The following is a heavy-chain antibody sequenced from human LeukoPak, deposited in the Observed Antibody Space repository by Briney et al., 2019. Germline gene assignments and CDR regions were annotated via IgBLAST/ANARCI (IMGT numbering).Heavy chain of an antibody. CDR3: ATTHDYTRGGYDY. CDR1: KDPIISFDHS. Sequence: SETLSLTCDVSKDPIISFDHSWSWIRHFPGKGLEWMGYRHSTGNSYYNPSLRGRVSISLDTSKSQFSLELNFATAADTAFYYCATTHDYTRGGYDYWGLGTLVTVSS. CDR2: RHSTGNS. D-gene: IGHD4-11*01. V-gene: IGHV4-30-4*07. J-gene: IGHJ4*02.